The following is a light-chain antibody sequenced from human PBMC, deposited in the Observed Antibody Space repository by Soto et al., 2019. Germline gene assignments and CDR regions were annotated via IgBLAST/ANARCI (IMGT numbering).Light chain of an antibody. CDR1: QSVSNN. Sequence: IEITQSPPTLSVSPGETDTLSCRASQSVSNNVAWYQQKPGQAPRLLILGASTRATGIPARFSGSGSGTEFTLSISSLQSEDFAVYYCKQYKEWPPFTFGQGTGLEIK. CDR2: GAS. CDR3: KQYKEWPPFT. J-gene: IGKJ5*01. V-gene: IGKV3-15*01.